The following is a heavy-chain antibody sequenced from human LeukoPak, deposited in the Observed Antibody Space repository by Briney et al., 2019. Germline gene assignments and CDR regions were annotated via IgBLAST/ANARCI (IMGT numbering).Heavy chain of an antibody. CDR2: IIPIFGTA. J-gene: IGHJ6*02. Sequence: SVKVSCKASGGTSSSYAISWVRQAPGQGLEWMGGIIPIFGTANYAQKFQGRVTITADESTSTAYMELSSLRSEDTAVYYCARALFPALGITGTTEDYYYYYGMDVWGQGTTVTVSS. V-gene: IGHV1-69*13. CDR3: ARALFPALGITGTTEDYYYYYGMDV. CDR1: GGTSSSYA. D-gene: IGHD1-7*01.